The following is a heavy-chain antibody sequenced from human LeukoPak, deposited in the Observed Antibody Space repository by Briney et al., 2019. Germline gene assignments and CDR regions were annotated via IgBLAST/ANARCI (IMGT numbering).Heavy chain of an antibody. V-gene: IGHV4-59*01. D-gene: IGHD3-22*01. CDR3: ARDVYYYDSSHSRAFDI. CDR2: IYYSGST. J-gene: IGHJ3*02. CDR1: GVSISSYY. Sequence: SETLSLTCTVSGVSISSYYWSWIRQPPGKGLEWIGYIYYSGSTNYNPSLKSRVTISVDTSKNHFSLKLSSVTAADTAVYYCARDVYYYDSSHSRAFDIWGQGTMVTVSS.